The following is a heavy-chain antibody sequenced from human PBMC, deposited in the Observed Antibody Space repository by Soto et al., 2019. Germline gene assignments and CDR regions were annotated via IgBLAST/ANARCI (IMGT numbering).Heavy chain of an antibody. V-gene: IGHV3-7*01. CDR1: GFTFSASW. J-gene: IGHJ6*02. Sequence: EVQLVESGGGLVQPGGSLRLSCAASGFTFSASWMSWVRQAPGKGLEWVANIKPDGSEEYYVESVKGRFTISRDNAKDSLYLQMNSLRADDTAVFYCAGDTSAGLDVWGQGTTVTVSS. CDR2: IKPDGSEE. D-gene: IGHD2-2*01. CDR3: AGDTSAGLDV.